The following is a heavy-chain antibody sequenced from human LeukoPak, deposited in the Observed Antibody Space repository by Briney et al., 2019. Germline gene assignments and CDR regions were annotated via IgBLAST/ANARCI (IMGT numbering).Heavy chain of an antibody. CDR3: AKGVDTAMVKKFYYYYMDV. D-gene: IGHD5-18*01. V-gene: IGHV3-43D*03. Sequence: PGGSLRLSCAASGFTFDDYAMHWVRQAPGKGLEWVSLISWDGGSTYYADSVKGRFTISRDNSKNSLYLQMNSLRAEDTALYYCAKGVDTAMVKKFYYYYMDVWGKGTTVTVSS. J-gene: IGHJ6*03. CDR2: ISWDGGST. CDR1: GFTFDDYA.